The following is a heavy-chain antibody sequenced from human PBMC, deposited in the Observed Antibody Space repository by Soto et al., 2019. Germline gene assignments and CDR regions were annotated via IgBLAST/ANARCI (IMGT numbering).Heavy chain of an antibody. CDR3: AREGGYCSGGSCYTGAFDI. CDR1: GFIFSSYA. J-gene: IGHJ3*02. CDR2: ISYDGSNK. Sequence: QVQLVESGGGVVQPGRSQRLSCAASGFIFSSYAMHWVRQAPGKGLEWVAVISYDGSNKYYADSVKGRFTISRDNSKSTLYLQMNSLRPEDTAVYYCAREGGYCSGGSCYTGAFDIWGQGTMVTVSS. D-gene: IGHD2-15*01. V-gene: IGHV3-30-3*01.